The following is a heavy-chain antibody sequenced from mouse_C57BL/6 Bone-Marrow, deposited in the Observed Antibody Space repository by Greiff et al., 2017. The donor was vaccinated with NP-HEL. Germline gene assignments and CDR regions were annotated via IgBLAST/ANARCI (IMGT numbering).Heavy chain of an antibody. CDR3: TVVARAMDY. J-gene: IGHJ4*01. D-gene: IGHD1-1*01. V-gene: IGHV10-1*01. Sequence: EVKLMESGGGLVQPKGSLKLSCAASGFSFNTYAMNWVRQAPGKGLEWVARIRSKSNNYATYYADSVKDRFTISRDDSESMLYLQMNNLKTEDTAMYYCTVVARAMDYWGQGTSVTVSS. CDR1: GFSFNTYA. CDR2: IRSKSNNYAT.